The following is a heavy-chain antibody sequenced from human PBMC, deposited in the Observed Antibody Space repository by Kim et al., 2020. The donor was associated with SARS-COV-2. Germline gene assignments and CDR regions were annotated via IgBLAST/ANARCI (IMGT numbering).Heavy chain of an antibody. D-gene: IGHD3-10*01. J-gene: IGHJ4*02. CDR3: ARAPFQNYFGSGTYFDY. Sequence: GGSLRLSCAASGFTLRRYSVNWVRQAPGKGLEWLSYISSSGSSIYYADSVKGRFTISRDNTKNSLYLKMSSLSPEDTAVYYCARAPFQNYFGSGTYFDYWGRGALVTVSS. CDR2: ISSSGSSI. V-gene: IGHV3-48*04. CDR1: GFTLRRYS.